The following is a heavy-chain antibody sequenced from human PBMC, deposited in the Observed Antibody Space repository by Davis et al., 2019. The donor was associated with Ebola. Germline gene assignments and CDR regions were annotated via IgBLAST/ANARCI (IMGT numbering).Heavy chain of an antibody. D-gene: IGHD3-3*01. Sequence: SVKVSCKASGGTFSAYAISWVRPAPGQGLEWMGGIIPIFGTANYAQKFQGRVTITADKSTSTAYMELSSLRSEDTAVYYCARQRFLEWPMDVWGQGTTVTVSS. CDR2: IIPIFGTA. CDR3: ARQRFLEWPMDV. J-gene: IGHJ6*02. CDR1: GGTFSAYA. V-gene: IGHV1-69*06.